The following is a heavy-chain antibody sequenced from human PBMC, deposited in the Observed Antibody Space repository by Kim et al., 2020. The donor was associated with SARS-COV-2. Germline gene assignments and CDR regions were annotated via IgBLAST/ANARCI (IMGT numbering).Heavy chain of an antibody. J-gene: IGHJ4*02. V-gene: IGHV3-33*01. CDR1: GFTFSSYG. Sequence: GGSLRLSCAASGFTFSSYGMHWVRQAPGKGLEWVAVIWYDGSNKYYADSVKGRFTISRDNSKNTLYLQMNSLRAEDTAVYYCARTRPRDSSGWYGDLDYWGQGTLVTVSS. CDR3: ARTRPRDSSGWYGDLDY. D-gene: IGHD6-19*01. CDR2: IWYDGSNK.